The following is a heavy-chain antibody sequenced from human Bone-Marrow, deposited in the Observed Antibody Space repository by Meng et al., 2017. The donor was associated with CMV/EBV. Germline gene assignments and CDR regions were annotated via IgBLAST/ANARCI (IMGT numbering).Heavy chain of an antibody. D-gene: IGHD2-2*01. CDR3: ARVRGLGAVVPAAMALIY. CDR2: ISISSSYI. V-gene: IGHV3-21*01. J-gene: IGHJ4*02. CDR1: GFTFSSYS. Sequence: GGSLRLSCAASGFTFSSYSMNWVRQAPGKGLEWVSSISISSSYIYYADSVKGRFTISRDNAKNSLYLQMNSLRAEDTAVYYCARVRGLGAVVPAAMALIYWGQGTLVTVSS.